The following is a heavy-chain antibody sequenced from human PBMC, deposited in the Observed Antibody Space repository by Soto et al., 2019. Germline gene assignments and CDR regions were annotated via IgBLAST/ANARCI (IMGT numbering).Heavy chain of an antibody. CDR3: ARDRSGSGFN. D-gene: IGHD3-10*01. CDR2: ISSSSSTI. CDR1: GFTFSSYS. Sequence: GGSLRLSCAASGFTFSSYSMNWVRQAPGKGLEWVSYISSSSSTIYYADSVKGRFTISRDNAKNSLYLQMNSLRAEDTAVYYCARDRSGSGFNWGQGTLVTAPQ. J-gene: IGHJ4*02. V-gene: IGHV3-48*01.